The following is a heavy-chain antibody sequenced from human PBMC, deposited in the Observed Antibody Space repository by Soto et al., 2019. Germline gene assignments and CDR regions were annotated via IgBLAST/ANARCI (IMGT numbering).Heavy chain of an antibody. J-gene: IGHJ4*02. D-gene: IGHD1-1*01. CDR2: ISDDGNNE. CDR1: TFTFRTSA. CDR3: SLPGSDY. V-gene: IGHV3-30-3*01. Sequence: GGSLRLSCAASTFTFRTSAMQWVRQAPGKGLEWVAAISDDGNNEYYTTSVKGRFTISRDNSKNTLYLQMDSLRVEDTAVYYCSLPGSDYWGQGAQVTVSS.